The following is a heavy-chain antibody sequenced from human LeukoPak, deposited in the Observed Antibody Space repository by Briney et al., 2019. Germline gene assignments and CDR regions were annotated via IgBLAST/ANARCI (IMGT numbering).Heavy chain of an antibody. CDR3: ARGYGGFDY. CDR2: IRWDGGIT. D-gene: IGHD3-16*01. CDR1: GFTFDDYA. Sequence: GGSLRLSCAASGFTFDDYAMHWVRQAPGKGLEWVSLIRWDGGITYYADSVKGRFSISRDNAKNSLYLQMNSLRAEDTALYYCARGYGGFDYWGQGTLVTVSS. V-gene: IGHV3-43D*03. J-gene: IGHJ4*02.